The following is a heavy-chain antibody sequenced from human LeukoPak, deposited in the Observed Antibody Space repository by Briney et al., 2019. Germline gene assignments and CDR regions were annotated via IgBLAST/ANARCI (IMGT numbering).Heavy chain of an antibody. Sequence: SGGSLRLSCAASGFTFDDYGMSWVRQAPGKGLEWVSGINWNGGSTGYADSVKGRFTISRDNAKNSLYLQMNSLRAEDTALYYCARSTAADAEYYFDYWGQGTLVTVSS. CDR2: INWNGGST. J-gene: IGHJ4*02. V-gene: IGHV3-20*04. CDR3: ARSTAADAEYYFDY. CDR1: GFTFDDYG. D-gene: IGHD6-13*01.